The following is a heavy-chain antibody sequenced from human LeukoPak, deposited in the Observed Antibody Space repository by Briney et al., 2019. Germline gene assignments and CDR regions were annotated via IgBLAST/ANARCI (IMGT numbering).Heavy chain of an antibody. Sequence: SETLSLTCTVSGGSISSYYWSWIRQPPGKGLEWIGYIYYSGSTNYNPSLKSRVTISIDTSKSQFSLKLSSVTAADTAVYYCARNTKTSTNVDYWGQGTLVTVSS. CDR1: GGSISSYY. CDR2: IYYSGST. CDR3: ARNTKTSTNVDY. J-gene: IGHJ4*02. D-gene: IGHD2-8*01. V-gene: IGHV4-59*08.